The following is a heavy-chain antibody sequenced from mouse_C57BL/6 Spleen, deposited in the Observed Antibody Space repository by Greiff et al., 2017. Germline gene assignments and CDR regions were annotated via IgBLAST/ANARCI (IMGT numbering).Heavy chain of an antibody. CDR1: GFTFSSYA. CDR2: ISDGGSHT. Sequence: EVQLVESGGGLVKPGGSLKLSCAASGFTFSSYAMSWVRQTPEKRLEWVATISDGGSHTYYPDNVKGRFTISRDNAKNNLYLQMSHLKSEDTAMYYCARDGTYYSNLAWFAYWGQGTLVTVSA. J-gene: IGHJ3*01. D-gene: IGHD2-5*01. V-gene: IGHV5-4*01. CDR3: ARDGTYYSNLAWFAY.